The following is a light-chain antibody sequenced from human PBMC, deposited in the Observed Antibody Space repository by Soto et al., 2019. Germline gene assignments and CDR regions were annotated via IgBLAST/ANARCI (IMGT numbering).Light chain of an antibody. CDR2: EGS. V-gene: IGLV2-23*01. CDR1: SIDVGSYNL. J-gene: IGLJ2*01. Sequence: QSALTQPASVSGSPGQSITISCTGTSIDVGSYNLVSWYQQHPGKAPKLMIYEGSKRPSGVSNRFSGSKSGNTASLTISGLQAEDEADYYCCSYAGSSTYVLFGGGTKVTVL. CDR3: CSYAGSSTYVL.